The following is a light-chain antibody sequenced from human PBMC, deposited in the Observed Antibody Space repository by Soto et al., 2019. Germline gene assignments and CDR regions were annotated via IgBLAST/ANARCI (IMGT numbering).Light chain of an antibody. Sequence: DIQMTQSPSTLSASVGDRVTITCRASQSISSWLAWYQQKPGKAPNLLIYKASSLESGVPSRFSGSGSGTEFTLTISSLQPDYVATYYCQQYNSYPLTFGGGTKVEIK. J-gene: IGKJ4*01. CDR1: QSISSW. CDR2: KAS. CDR3: QQYNSYPLT. V-gene: IGKV1-5*03.